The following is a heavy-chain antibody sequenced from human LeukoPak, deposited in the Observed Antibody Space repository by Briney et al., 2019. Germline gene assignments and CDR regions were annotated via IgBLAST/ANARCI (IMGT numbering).Heavy chain of an antibody. J-gene: IGHJ6*03. CDR1: GGSFSSTNYY. V-gene: IGHV4-39*01. Sequence: PSETLSLTCTVSGGSFSSTNYYWGWIRQPPGKGLEWFVSIYSSGVTYYNPFLKSRVTISADTSKKQLSLKLSSVTATDSAVYYCARLVGLGYCSSTRCPYYNYYMDVWGKGTTVTVSS. CDR2: IYSSGVT. CDR3: ARLVGLGYCSSTRCPYYNYYMDV. D-gene: IGHD2-2*01.